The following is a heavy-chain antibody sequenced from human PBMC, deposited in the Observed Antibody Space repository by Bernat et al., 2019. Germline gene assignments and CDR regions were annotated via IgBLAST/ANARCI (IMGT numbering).Heavy chain of an antibody. CDR2: IKNKANSYST. V-gene: IGHV3-72*01. Sequence: EVQLVESGGGLVHPGGSLRLSCAASGFTLSNHYMDWVRQAPGKGLEWVGRIKNKANSYSTEYSASVRGRFSMSTDDSKNSLNLQMNGLKTEDTAVYYCTRLERGGKSDYWGQGTLVTVSS. CDR1: GFTLSNHY. CDR3: TRLERGGKSDY. D-gene: IGHD3-16*01. J-gene: IGHJ4*02.